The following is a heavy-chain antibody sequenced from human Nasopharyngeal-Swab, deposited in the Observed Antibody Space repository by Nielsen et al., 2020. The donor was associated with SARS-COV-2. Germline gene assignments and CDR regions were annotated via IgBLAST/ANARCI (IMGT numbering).Heavy chain of an antibody. CDR1: GDSVTSYY. V-gene: IGHV4-38-2*01. CDR3: ARHLSDVDSPMVPWFDP. D-gene: IGHD3-10*01. CDR2: MYHSGHT. J-gene: IGHJ5*02. Sequence: SETLSLTCAISGDSVTSYYWGWIRQPLGKGLEWIGSMYHSGHTYHNLSLKSRVTISVDTSKNQVSLKLTSVPAADTAVYYCARHLSDVDSPMVPWFDPWGQGTLVTVSS.